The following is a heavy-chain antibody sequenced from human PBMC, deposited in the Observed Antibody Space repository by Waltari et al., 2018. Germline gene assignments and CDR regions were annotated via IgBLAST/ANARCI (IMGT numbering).Heavy chain of an antibody. J-gene: IGHJ4*02. Sequence: QVQLVESGGGVVQPGKSLRLSCVASGFSLSNYGMHWVRQTPGRGLGWVALTWSVGSVEYYADSVRGRFTVSRDNSKNILYLDMGSLRVDDTATYYCAKDAFGNTYLDYWGQGTLVTVSS. D-gene: IGHD3-10*01. CDR3: AKDAFGNTYLDY. V-gene: IGHV3-33*03. CDR1: GFSLSNYG. CDR2: TWSVGSVE.